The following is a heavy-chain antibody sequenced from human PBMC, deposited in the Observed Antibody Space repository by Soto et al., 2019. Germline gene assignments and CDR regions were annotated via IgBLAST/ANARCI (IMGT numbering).Heavy chain of an antibody. V-gene: IGHV4-30-4*01. CDR3: ARGYDSSGYFRWFDP. CDR2: IYYSGST. J-gene: IGHJ5*02. CDR1: GGSISSGDYY. D-gene: IGHD3-22*01. Sequence: SETLSLTCTVSGGSISSGDYYWSWIRQPPGKGLEWIGYIYYSGSTYYNPSLKSRVTISVDTSKNQFSLKLSSVTAADTAVYYCARGYDSSGYFRWFDPWGQGTLVTVSS.